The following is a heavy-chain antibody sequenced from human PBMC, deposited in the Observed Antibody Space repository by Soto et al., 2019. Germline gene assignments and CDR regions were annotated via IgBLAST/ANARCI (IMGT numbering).Heavy chain of an antibody. J-gene: IGHJ4*02. CDR2: INHSGST. D-gene: IGHD3-9*01. CDR3: ARDLDYYDILTGYYTSRPPFDY. V-gene: IGHV4-34*01. Sequence: SETLSLTCAVYGGSFSGYYWSWIRQPPGKGLEWIGEINHSGSTNYNPSIKSRVTISVDTSKNQFSLKLSSVTAADTAVYYCARDLDYYDILTGYYTSRPPFDYWGQGTLVTVSS. CDR1: GGSFSGYY.